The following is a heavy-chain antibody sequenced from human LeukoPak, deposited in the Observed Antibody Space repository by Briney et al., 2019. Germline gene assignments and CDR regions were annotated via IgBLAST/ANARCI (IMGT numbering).Heavy chain of an antibody. CDR2: ISYDGSNK. D-gene: IGHD5-12*01. V-gene: IGHV3-30-3*01. J-gene: IGHJ4*02. CDR3: ARDNYSGYAYYFDY. CDR1: GFTFSSYA. Sequence: GGSLRLSCAASGFTFSSYAMHWVRQVPGKGLEWVAVISYDGSNKYYADSVKGRFTISRDNSKNTLYLQMNSLRAEDTAVYYCARDNYSGYAYYFDYWGQGTLVTVSS.